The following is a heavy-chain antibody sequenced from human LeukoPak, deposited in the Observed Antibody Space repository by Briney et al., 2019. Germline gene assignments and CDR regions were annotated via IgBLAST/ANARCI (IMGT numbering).Heavy chain of an antibody. J-gene: IGHJ6*03. CDR1: GVAFGDYA. CDR2: VRSTSYGGAT. Sequence: PGRSLRLSCTASGVAFGDYAMSCFRQAPGKGLEWVGFVRSTSYGGATDYAASVKGRFTISRDDPKSIAYLLMNSLKTEDTAVYYCTRLRQDCSRNSCYYYFYYYYMDVWGKGTTVTVSS. V-gene: IGHV3-49*03. D-gene: IGHD2-2*01. CDR3: TRLRQDCSRNSCYYYFYYYYMDV.